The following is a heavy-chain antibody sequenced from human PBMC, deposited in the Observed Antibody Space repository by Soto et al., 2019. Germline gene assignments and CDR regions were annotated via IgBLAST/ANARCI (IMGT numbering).Heavy chain of an antibody. J-gene: IGHJ4*02. CDR2: IWYDGSNK. CDR3: AKEYGSTWIDH. Sequence: TGGSLRLSCAASGFTFSSYGMHWVRQAPGKGLEWVALIWYDGSNKYYADSVKGRFTISRDNSKNTLFLQLNSLRDEDTAVYYCAKEYGSTWIDHWGQGTQVTVSS. CDR1: GFTFSSYG. D-gene: IGHD6-13*01. V-gene: IGHV3-30*02.